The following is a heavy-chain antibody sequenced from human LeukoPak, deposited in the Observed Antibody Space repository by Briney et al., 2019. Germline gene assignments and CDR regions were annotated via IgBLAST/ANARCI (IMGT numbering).Heavy chain of an antibody. J-gene: IGHJ4*02. CDR3: AKDLAAVPGNKYFAY. CDR1: GFTFSSYG. Sequence: GGSLRLSCAASGFTFSSYGMHWVRQAPGKGLEWVAVIWYDGSNKYYADSVKGRFTTSRDNSKNTLYLQMNGLRAEDTAVYYCAKDLAAVPGNKYFAYWGQGTLVTVSS. V-gene: IGHV3-33*06. CDR2: IWYDGSNK. D-gene: IGHD6-19*01.